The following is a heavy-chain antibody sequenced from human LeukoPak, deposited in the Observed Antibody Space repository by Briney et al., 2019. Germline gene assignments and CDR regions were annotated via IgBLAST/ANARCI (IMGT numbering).Heavy chain of an antibody. V-gene: IGHV3-43*01. CDR2: ISWDGGST. D-gene: IGHD1-1*01. CDR3: AYLGLSSDWNDVPGPQIDY. J-gene: IGHJ4*02. CDR1: GFTFDDYT. Sequence: GGSLRLSCAASGFTFDDYTMHWVRQAPGRGLEWVSLISWDGGSTYYADSVKGRFTISRDNSKNSLYLQMNNLRAEDTAVYYCAYLGLSSDWNDVPGPQIDYWGQGTLVSVSS.